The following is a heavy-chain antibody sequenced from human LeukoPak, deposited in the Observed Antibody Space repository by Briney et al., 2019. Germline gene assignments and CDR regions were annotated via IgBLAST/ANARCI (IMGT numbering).Heavy chain of an antibody. J-gene: IGHJ4*02. CDR3: ARDYYGGHNLYNFDF. CDR1: GYTFTGYY. CDR2: INPNSGGT. D-gene: IGHD3-10*01. Sequence: ASVKVSCKASGYTFTGYYMHSVRQAPGQGLEWMRWINPNSGGTNYAQKFQGRVTMTRDTSISTAYMELSRLTSDDTAVYYCARDYYGGHNLYNFDFWGQGTRVIVSS. V-gene: IGHV1-2*02.